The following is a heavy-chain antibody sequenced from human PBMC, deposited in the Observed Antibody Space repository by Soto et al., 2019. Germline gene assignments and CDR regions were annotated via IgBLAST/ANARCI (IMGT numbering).Heavy chain of an antibody. CDR3: ARGYCSSTSCYEFDY. CDR2: IYYSGNT. Sequence: PSETLSLTCTVSSGSISSYYWNWIRQHPGKGLEWIGSIYYSGNTNYSPSLKSRVTISVGTSKKQFSLKLTSVTAADTAMYYCARGYCSSTSCYEFDYWGQGTLVTVPQ. CDR1: SGSISSYY. J-gene: IGHJ4*02. V-gene: IGHV4-59*01. D-gene: IGHD2-2*01.